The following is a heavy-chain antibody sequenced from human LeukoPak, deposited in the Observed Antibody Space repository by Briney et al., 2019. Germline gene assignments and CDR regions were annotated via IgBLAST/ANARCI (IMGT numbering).Heavy chain of an antibody. CDR3: ASGYCSSTSCYYFDY. CDR1: GGSFSGYY. J-gene: IGHJ4*02. CDR2: INHSGST. V-gene: IGHV4-34*01. Sequence: PSETLSLTCAVYGGSFSGYYWSWIRQPPGKGLEWIGEINHSGSTNYNPSLKSRVTISVDTSKNQFSLKLSSVTAADTAVYYCASGYCSSTSCYYFDYWGQGTLVTVSS. D-gene: IGHD2-2*01.